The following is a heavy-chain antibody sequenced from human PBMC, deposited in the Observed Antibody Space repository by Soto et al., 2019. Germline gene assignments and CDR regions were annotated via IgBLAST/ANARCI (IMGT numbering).Heavy chain of an antibody. V-gene: IGHV4-39*01. D-gene: IGHD3-22*01. J-gene: IGHJ5*02. CDR1: GDSISNSNYY. CDR3: ARSNSGYYKWFDP. CDR2: IYYSGIT. Sequence: HLQLQESGPGLVKPSETLSLTCTVSGDSISNSNYYWGWIRQPPGKGLEWIANIYYSGITYCNPSIKRRASISVDTSKNQFSLKLSSVTAADTAIYYCARSNSGYYKWFDPWGQGTLVTVSS.